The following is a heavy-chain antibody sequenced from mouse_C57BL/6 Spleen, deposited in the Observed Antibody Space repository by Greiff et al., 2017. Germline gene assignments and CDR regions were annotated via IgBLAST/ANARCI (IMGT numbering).Heavy chain of an antibody. J-gene: IGHJ2*01. CDR1: GYTFTSYG. V-gene: IGHV1-81*01. Sequence: VQLQQSGAELARPGASVKLSCKASGYTFTSYGISWVKQRTGQGLEWIGEIYPRSGNTYYNEKFKGKATLTADKSSSTAYMELRSLTSEDSAVYVCARRLSTTVVPDYWGQGTTLTVSS. CDR3: ARRLSTTVVPDY. D-gene: IGHD1-1*02. CDR2: IYPRSGNT.